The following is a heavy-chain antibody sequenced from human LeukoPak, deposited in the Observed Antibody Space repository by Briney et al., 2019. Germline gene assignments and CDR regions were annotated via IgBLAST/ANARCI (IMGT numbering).Heavy chain of an antibody. V-gene: IGHV5-51*01. Sequence: GESLKISCKGSGYSFTTYWIGWVRQMPGKGLEWMGIIYPGDSDTRYSPSFQGQVTISADKSISTAYLQWSSLNASDTAMYYCATPIGYCSGSTCLGAFDIWGQGTMVTVSS. CDR3: ATPIGYCSGSTCLGAFDI. CDR2: IYPGDSDT. J-gene: IGHJ3*02. CDR1: GYSFTTYW. D-gene: IGHD2-15*01.